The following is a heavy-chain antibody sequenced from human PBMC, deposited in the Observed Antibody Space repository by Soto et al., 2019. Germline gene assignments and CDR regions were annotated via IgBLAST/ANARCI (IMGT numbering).Heavy chain of an antibody. CDR3: AMVDVYVTPSPQDV. CDR1: GYTFTRYG. V-gene: IGHV1-18*01. CDR2: INTYNGNT. J-gene: IGHJ6*02. D-gene: IGHD3-16*01. Sequence: QVQLVQSGAEVKNPGASVKVSCKASGYTFTRYGIGWARQAPGQGLEWMGWINTYNGNTNYAQNLQGRGTLTTDTSTSTAYMELRSLRSNDTAIDYCAMVDVYVTPSPQDVWGQGTTVIVSS.